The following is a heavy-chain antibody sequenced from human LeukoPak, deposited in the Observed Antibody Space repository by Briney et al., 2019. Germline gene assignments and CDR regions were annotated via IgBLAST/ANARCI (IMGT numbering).Heavy chain of an antibody. CDR3: ARVRCSGGSCYHDY. CDR2: MNPNSGNT. CDR1: GYTFTSYD. V-gene: IGHV1-8*01. Sequence: ASVKVSCKASGYTFTSYDINWVRQATGQGLEWMGWMNPNSGNTGYAQKFQGRVTMTRNTSISTAYMELSSLRSEDTAVYYCARVRCSGGSCYHDYWGQGTLVTVSS. J-gene: IGHJ4*02. D-gene: IGHD2-15*01.